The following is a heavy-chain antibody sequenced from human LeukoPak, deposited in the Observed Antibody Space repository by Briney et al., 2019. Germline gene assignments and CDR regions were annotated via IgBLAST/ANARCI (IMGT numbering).Heavy chain of an antibody. V-gene: IGHV1-69*04. J-gene: IGHJ4*02. D-gene: IGHD3-22*01. CDR2: IIPILGIA. Sequence: ASVKVSCKASGGTFSSYAISWVRQAPGQGLEWMGRIIPILGIANYAQKFQGRVTITADKSTSTAYMELSSLRSEDTAVYYCAREVRYYDSSGYYFPDYWGQGTLVTVSS. CDR1: GGTFSSYA. CDR3: AREVRYYDSSGYYFPDY.